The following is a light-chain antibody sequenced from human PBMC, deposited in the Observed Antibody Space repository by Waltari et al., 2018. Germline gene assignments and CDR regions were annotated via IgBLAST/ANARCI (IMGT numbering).Light chain of an antibody. CDR2: AVT. J-gene: IGLJ3*02. V-gene: IGLV2-14*03. Sequence: QSALTQPASVSGSPGQSITISCTGTSSDVGVHNYVSWYQQYPGKAPKLLIYAVTKRPSGVSSRFSGSRSGNTASLTIFGLQPEDEADYYCCSHTFDSTWVFGGGTKLTVL. CDR1: SSDVGVHNY. CDR3: CSHTFDSTWV.